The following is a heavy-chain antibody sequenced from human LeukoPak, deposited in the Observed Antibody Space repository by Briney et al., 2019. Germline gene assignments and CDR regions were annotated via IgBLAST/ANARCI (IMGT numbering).Heavy chain of an antibody. CDR3: ARRSSYGDSPYFDY. Sequence: PGGSLRLSCAASGFTFDDYAMNWVRQAPGKGLEWVSSISSSSSYIYYADSVKGRFTISRDNAKNSLYLQMNSLRAEDTAVYYCARRSSYGDSPYFDYWGQGTLVTVSS. CDR2: ISSSSSYI. J-gene: IGHJ4*02. D-gene: IGHD4-17*01. CDR1: GFTFDDYA. V-gene: IGHV3-21*01.